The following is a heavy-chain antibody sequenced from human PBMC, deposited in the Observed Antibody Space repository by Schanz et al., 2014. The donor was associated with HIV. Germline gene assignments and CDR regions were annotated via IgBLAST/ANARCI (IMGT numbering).Heavy chain of an antibody. CDR1: EFIFSSYG. CDR3: AKEWYYGSGSMDYGLDV. D-gene: IGHD3-10*01. CDR2: ISNDGSNE. Sequence: VQLVESGGGLIQRGGSLRLSCAASEFIFSSYGIHWVRQAPGKGLEWVAVISNDGSNEYYADSVKGRFTLSRDNSENTVYLQMNSLRAEDTAVYYCAKEWYYGSGSMDYGLDVWGQGTTVTVSS. J-gene: IGHJ6*02. V-gene: IGHV3-30*18.